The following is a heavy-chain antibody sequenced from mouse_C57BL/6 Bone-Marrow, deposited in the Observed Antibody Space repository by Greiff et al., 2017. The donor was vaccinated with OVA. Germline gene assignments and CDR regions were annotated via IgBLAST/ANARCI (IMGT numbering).Heavy chain of an antibody. D-gene: IGHD1-1*01. J-gene: IGHJ1*03. CDR2: INPNYGTT. V-gene: IGHV1-39*01. Sequence: EVQLQHSGPELVKPGASVKISCKASGYSFTDYNMNWVKPSNGKSLEWIGVINPNYGTTSYNQKFKGKATLTVDQSSSTAYMQLNSLTSEDSAVYYFARPYYGSSYGYFDVWGTGTTVTVSS. CDR1: GYSFTDYN. CDR3: ARPYYGSSYGYFDV.